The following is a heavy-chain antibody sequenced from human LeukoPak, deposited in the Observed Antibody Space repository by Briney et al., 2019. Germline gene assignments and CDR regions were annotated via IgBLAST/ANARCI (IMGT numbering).Heavy chain of an antibody. CDR2: IYTSGST. D-gene: IGHD3-3*01. CDR3: ARGAYYDFWSGLGGAFDI. V-gene: IGHV4-61*02. CDR1: GGSISSGSYY. J-gene: IGHJ3*02. Sequence: SETLSLTCTVSGGSISSGSYYWSWIRQPAGKGLEWIGRIYTSGSTNYNPSLKSRVTISVDTSKNQFSLKLSSVTAADTAVYYCARGAYYDFWSGLGGAFDIWGQGTMVTVSS.